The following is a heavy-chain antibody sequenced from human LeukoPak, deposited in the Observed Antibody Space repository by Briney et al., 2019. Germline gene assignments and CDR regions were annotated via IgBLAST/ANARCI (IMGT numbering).Heavy chain of an antibody. CDR1: GYTFTSYA. V-gene: IGHV1-18*01. Sequence: ASVKVSCKASGYTFTSYAFRWVRQAPGQGLEWMGWITADNGNTNYAQKFQGRVTMTTDTSTSTAYMELRSLRSDDTAVYYCARDGHGVGPLRSYYYYGMDVWGQGTTVTVSS. D-gene: IGHD2/OR15-2a*01. CDR2: ITADNGNT. J-gene: IGHJ6*02. CDR3: ARDGHGVGPLRSYYYYGMDV.